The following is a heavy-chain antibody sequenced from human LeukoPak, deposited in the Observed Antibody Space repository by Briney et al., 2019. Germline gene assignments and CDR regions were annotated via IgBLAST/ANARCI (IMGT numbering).Heavy chain of an antibody. CDR2: IYYSGST. CDR3: ARGIAAADHFDY. Sequence: SETLSLTCTVSGGSISSGDYYWSWIRQPPGTGLEWIGYIYYSGSTYYDPSLKSRVTIPVDTSKNQFSLKLSSVTAADTAVYYCARGIAAADHFDYWGQGTLVTVSS. J-gene: IGHJ4*02. D-gene: IGHD6-13*01. CDR1: GGSISSGDYY. V-gene: IGHV4-30-4*01.